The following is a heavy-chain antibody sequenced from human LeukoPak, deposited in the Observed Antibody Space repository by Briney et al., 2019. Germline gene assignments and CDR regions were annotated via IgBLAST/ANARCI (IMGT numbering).Heavy chain of an antibody. Sequence: GGSLRLSCAASGFTFSHYSMNWVRQAPGKGLEWVSSISSDSRYIYYADSLKGRFTISRDNAKNSLYLQMNSLRAEDTAVYYCAADYAGNSLWYYYGLGVWGQGTTVTVSS. CDR2: ISSDSRYI. V-gene: IGHV3-21*01. D-gene: IGHD4-23*01. J-gene: IGHJ6*02. CDR1: GFTFSHYS. CDR3: AADYAGNSLWYYYGLGV.